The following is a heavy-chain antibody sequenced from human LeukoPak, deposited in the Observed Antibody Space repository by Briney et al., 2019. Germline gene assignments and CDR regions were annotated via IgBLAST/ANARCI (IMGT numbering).Heavy chain of an antibody. Sequence: PGGSLRLSCAASGFTFSSYWMHWVRQAPGKGLVWVSRINSDGSSTTYADSVKGRFTISRDNSKNTLYLQMNSLRAEDTAVYYCATSGGSPLRHFDYWGQGTLVTVSS. J-gene: IGHJ4*02. V-gene: IGHV3-74*01. CDR1: GFTFSSYW. CDR3: ATSGGSPLRHFDY. D-gene: IGHD2-15*01. CDR2: INSDGSST.